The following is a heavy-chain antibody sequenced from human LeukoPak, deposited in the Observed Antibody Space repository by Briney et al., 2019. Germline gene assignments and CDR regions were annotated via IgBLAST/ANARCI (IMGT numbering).Heavy chain of an antibody. CDR2: IYYSGST. V-gene: IGHV4-39*01. CDR3: ARRTPKEISPRFDP. CDR1: GGSISSSSYY. J-gene: IGHJ5*02. Sequence: SETLSLTCTVSGGSISSSSYYWGWIRQPPGKGLEWIGSIYYSGSTYYNPSLKSRVTISVDTSKNQFSLKLSSVTAADTAVYDCARRTPKEISPRFDPWGQGTLVTVTS. D-gene: IGHD5-24*01.